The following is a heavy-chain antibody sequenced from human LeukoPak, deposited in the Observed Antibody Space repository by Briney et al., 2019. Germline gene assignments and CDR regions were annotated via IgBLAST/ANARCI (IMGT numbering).Heavy chain of an antibody. CDR1: GGSISSSTFY. CDR3: ARGPRWLQDYFNY. V-gene: IGHV4-39*07. Sequence: SETLSLTCTVSGGSISSSTFYWGWIRQPPGKGLEWIGSIYYSGSTYYNPSLKSRVSISVDTSKNQFSLKLTSVTAADTAVYYCARGPRWLQDYFNYWGQGTLVTVSS. D-gene: IGHD5-24*01. CDR2: IYYSGST. J-gene: IGHJ4*02.